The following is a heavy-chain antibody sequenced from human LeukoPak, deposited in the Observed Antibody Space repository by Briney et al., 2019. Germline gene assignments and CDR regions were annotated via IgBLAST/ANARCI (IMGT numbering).Heavy chain of an antibody. J-gene: IGHJ5*02. CDR3: ARLGGSGSETNRFDP. CDR1: GYSLTSYW. V-gene: IGHV5-51*01. D-gene: IGHD3-10*01. CDR2: IYPGDSDT. Sequence: GESLKISCKGSGYSLTSYWIGWVRQMPGKGLEWMGIIYPGDSDTRYSPSFQGQVTISADKSISTAYLQWSSLKASDTAMYYCARLGGSGSETNRFDPWGQGTLVTVSS.